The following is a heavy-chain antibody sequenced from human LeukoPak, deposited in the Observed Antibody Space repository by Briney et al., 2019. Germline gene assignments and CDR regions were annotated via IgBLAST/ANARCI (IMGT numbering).Heavy chain of an antibody. CDR3: ARDSGYDILTGYYSKAIVAYYFDY. CDR2: ISSSRSYI. J-gene: IGHJ4*02. D-gene: IGHD3-9*01. V-gene: IGHV3-21*01. CDR1: GFTFSSYS. Sequence: PGGSLRLSCAASGFTFSSYSMNWVRQAPGKGLEWVSSISSSRSYIYYADSVKGRFTISRDNAKNSLYLQMNSLRAEDTAVYYCARDSGYDILTGYYSKAIVAYYFDYWGQGTLVTVSS.